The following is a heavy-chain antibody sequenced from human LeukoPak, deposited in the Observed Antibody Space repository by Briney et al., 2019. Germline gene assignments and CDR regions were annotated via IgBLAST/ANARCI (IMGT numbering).Heavy chain of an antibody. Sequence: PGGSLRLSCAASGFTVSSNYMSWVRQAPGKGLEWVSVIYSGGSTYYADSVKGRFTISRDNSKNTLYLQMNSLRAEDTAVYYCAKSGRPIGYCSGGSCYASDYWGQGTLVTVSS. V-gene: IGHV3-53*01. CDR2: IYSGGST. D-gene: IGHD2-15*01. CDR3: AKSGRPIGYCSGGSCYASDY. CDR1: GFTVSSNY. J-gene: IGHJ4*02.